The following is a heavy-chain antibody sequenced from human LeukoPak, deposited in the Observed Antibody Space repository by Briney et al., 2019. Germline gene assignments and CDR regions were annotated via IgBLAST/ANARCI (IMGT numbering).Heavy chain of an antibody. CDR3: ARQTGSGLFILP. CDR1: GVSISSSNSY. J-gene: IGHJ4*02. CDR2: IYYSGNT. Sequence: KTSETLSLTCTVSGVSISSSNSYWGWIRQPPGKGLGWIGSIYYSGNTYYNASLKSQVSISIDTSKNQFSLKVTSVTAADTAMYYCARQTGSGLFILPGGQGTLVTVSS. V-gene: IGHV4-39*01. D-gene: IGHD3/OR15-3a*01.